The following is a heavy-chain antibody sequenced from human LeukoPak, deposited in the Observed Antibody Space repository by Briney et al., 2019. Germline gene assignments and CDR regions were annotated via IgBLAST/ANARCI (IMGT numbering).Heavy chain of an antibody. CDR1: GYTFTSYA. J-gene: IGHJ3*02. CDR2: IIPIFGTA. Sequence: SVKVSCKASGYTFTSYAISWVRQAPGQGLEWMGGIIPIFGTANYAQKFQGRVTITTDESTSTAYMELSSLRSEDTAVYYCANIRRPLGAFDIWGQGTMVTVSS. V-gene: IGHV1-69*05. CDR3: ANIRRPLGAFDI. D-gene: IGHD7-27*01.